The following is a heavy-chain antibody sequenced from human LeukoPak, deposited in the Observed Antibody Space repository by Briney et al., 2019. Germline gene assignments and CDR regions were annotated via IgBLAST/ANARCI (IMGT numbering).Heavy chain of an antibody. CDR1: GFTFSNYV. D-gene: IGHD5-12*01. CDR3: ARGHTITDY. V-gene: IGHV3-30*03. J-gene: IGHJ4*02. CDR2: IAHDGSNK. Sequence: PGGSLRLSCAASGFTFSNYVMQWVRQAPGKGLEWVALIAHDGSNKYYADSVKGRFTISRDNAKNSLYLQMNSLRAEDTAVYYCARGHTITDYWGQGTLVTVSS.